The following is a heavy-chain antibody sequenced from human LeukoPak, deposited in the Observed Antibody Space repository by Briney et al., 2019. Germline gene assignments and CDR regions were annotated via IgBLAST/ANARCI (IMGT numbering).Heavy chain of an antibody. CDR3: AKDAEGPLDY. D-gene: IGHD1-14*01. V-gene: IGHV3-23*01. J-gene: IGHJ4*02. Sequence: GGSLRLSCAASGFTFSSYGMSWVRQAPGKGLEWVSALSDGGRSTYYADSVKGRFTISRDNSRNTLYLQMSSLRGEDTAVYYCAKDAEGPLDYWGQGTLVTVSS. CDR2: LSDGGRST. CDR1: GFTFSSYG.